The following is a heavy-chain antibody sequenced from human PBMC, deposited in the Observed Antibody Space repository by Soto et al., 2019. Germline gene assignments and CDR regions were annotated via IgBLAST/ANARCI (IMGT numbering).Heavy chain of an antibody. D-gene: IGHD5-18*01. V-gene: IGHV2-5*02. Sequence: GSGPTLVNPTQALRLTCTFSVFSLSSTGVGVGWIRQPPGRALEWLALIYWDDDKRYSPSLKRRLTITKDTSKNQVVLTMTNMDPVDTATYYCAHSRIYSYAFFLHYLGQGTLVTVSS. J-gene: IGHJ4*02. CDR2: IYWDDDK. CDR3: AHSRIYSYAFFLHY. CDR1: VFSLSSTGVG.